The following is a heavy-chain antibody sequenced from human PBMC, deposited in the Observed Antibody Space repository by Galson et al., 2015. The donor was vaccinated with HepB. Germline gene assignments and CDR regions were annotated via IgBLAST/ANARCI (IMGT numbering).Heavy chain of an antibody. CDR2: IRSKAYGGTT. CDR1: GFTFGDYA. D-gene: IGHD6-19*01. J-gene: IGHJ4*02. V-gene: IGHV3-49*04. CDR3: TRDGGGDGIAVAGTIL. Sequence: SLRLSCAASGFTFGDYAMSWVRQAPGKGLEWVGFIRSKAYGGTTEYAASVKGRFTISRDDSKSIAYLQMNSLKTEDTAVYYCTRDGGGDGIAVAGTILWGQGTLVTVSS.